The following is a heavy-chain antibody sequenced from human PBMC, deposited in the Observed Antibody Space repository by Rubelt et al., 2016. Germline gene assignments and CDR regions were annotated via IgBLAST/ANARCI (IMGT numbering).Heavy chain of an antibody. CDR3: ARGLDNYGY. V-gene: IGHV4-4*02. Sequence: QVQLQQWGAGLLKPSETLSLTCAVSGGSISSSNWWSWVRQPPGKGLEWIGEINHSGSTNYNPSLKSRVTISVDTSKNQFSLKLSSVTAADTAVYYCARGLDNYGYWGQGTLVTVSS. CDR2: INHSGST. CDR1: GGSISSSNW. D-gene: IGHD3-16*01. J-gene: IGHJ4*02.